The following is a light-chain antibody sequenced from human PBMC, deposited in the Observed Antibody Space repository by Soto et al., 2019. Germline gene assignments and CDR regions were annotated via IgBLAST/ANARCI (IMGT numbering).Light chain of an antibody. J-gene: IGKJ2*01. CDR3: QQYGSSPYT. V-gene: IGKV3-20*01. Sequence: EILLTQSPGTLSLSPGERATLSCRASQSVSNSYLAWYQQKPGQAPRLLIHGASGRATGIPDRFSGSGSGTDFTLTISRLEPEDFAVYYCQQYGSSPYTFGQGTKLEI. CDR1: QSVSNSY. CDR2: GAS.